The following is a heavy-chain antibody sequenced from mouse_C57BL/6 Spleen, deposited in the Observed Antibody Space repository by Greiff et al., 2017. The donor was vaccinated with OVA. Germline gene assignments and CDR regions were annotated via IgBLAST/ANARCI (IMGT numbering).Heavy chain of an antibody. D-gene: IGHD1-1*01. CDR3: AREDYGSSYDWYFDV. J-gene: IGHJ1*03. Sequence: VKLQQSGAELVKPGASVKLSCKASGYTFTSYWMHWVKQRPGRGLEWIGRIDPNSGGTKYNEKFKSKATLTVDKPSSTAYMQLSSLTSEDSAVYYCAREDYGSSYDWYFDVWGTGTTVTVSS. CDR1: GYTFTSYW. CDR2: IDPNSGGT. V-gene: IGHV1-72*01.